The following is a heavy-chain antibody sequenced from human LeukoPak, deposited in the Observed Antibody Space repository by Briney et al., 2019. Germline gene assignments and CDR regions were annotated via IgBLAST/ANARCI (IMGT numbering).Heavy chain of an antibody. CDR2: ISSSSSYI. Sequence: PGGSLRLSCAASGFTFSSYSMNWVRQAPGEGLEWVSSISSSSSYIYYADSVKGRFTISRDNAKNSLYLQMNSLRAEDTAVYYCARDCSGGSCYFDYWGQGTLVTVSS. CDR1: GFTFSSYS. D-gene: IGHD2-15*01. J-gene: IGHJ4*02. CDR3: ARDCSGGSCYFDY. V-gene: IGHV3-21*01.